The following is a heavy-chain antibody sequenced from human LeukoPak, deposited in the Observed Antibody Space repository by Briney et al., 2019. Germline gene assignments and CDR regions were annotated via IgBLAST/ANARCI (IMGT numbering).Heavy chain of an antibody. V-gene: IGHV3-48*03. CDR1: GFTFRSYG. D-gene: IGHD1-26*01. Sequence: GGSLRLSCAASGFTFRSYGMNWVRQAPGKGLEWVSYITSSGSTIYYADSVKGRFTISRDNAKTSLYLQMNSLRAEDTAVYYCASEFIVGATFDYWGQGTLVTVSS. J-gene: IGHJ4*02. CDR3: ASEFIVGATFDY. CDR2: ITSSGSTI.